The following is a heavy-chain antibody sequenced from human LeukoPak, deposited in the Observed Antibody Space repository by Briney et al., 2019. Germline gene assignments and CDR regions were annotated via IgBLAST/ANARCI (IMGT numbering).Heavy chain of an antibody. D-gene: IGHD3-10*01. CDR3: ASNYYGSGSLDC. V-gene: IGHV4-59*08. CDR2: IYYSGST. Sequence: PSETLSLTCTVSGGSISSYYWSWIRQPPGKGLEWIGYIYYSGSTNYNPSLKSRVTISVDTSKNQFSLKLSSVTAADTAVYYCASNYYGSGSLDCWGQGILVTVSS. J-gene: IGHJ4*02. CDR1: GGSISSYY.